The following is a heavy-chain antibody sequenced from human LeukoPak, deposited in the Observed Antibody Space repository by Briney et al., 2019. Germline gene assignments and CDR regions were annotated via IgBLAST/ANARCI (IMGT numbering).Heavy chain of an antibody. CDR3: ARQFNYYGSGSYFDY. V-gene: IGHV4-39*01. CDR1: GGSISSSSYY. CDR2: IYYSGST. D-gene: IGHD3-10*01. J-gene: IGHJ4*02. Sequence: SETLSLTCTVSGGSISSSSYYWGWIRQPPGKGLEWIGSIYYSGSTYYNPSLKSRVTTSVDTSKNQFSLKLSSVTAADTAVYYCARQFNYYGSGSYFDYWGQGTLVTVSS.